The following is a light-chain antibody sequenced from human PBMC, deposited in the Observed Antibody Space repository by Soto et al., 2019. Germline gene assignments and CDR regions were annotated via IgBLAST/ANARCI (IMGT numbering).Light chain of an antibody. CDR3: QQTSSMPVT. Sequence: EIQMTQSPSSLSASVGDRVTITCRASQSIRTYLNWYQQKQGKAPKLLICAVSNLESGVPSRFSGSVSGTYGTITISSLKQEDGPTYVGQQTSSMPVTFGQGTRLEIK. V-gene: IGKV1-39*01. CDR1: QSIRTY. J-gene: IGKJ5*01. CDR2: AVS.